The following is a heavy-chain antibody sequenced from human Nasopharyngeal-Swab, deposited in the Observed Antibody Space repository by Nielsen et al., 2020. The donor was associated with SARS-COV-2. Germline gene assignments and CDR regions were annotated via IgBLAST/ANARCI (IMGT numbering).Heavy chain of an antibody. CDR3: ARDKSTTGNYYYYYGMDV. CDR2: IYYSGST. V-gene: IGHV4-59*06. J-gene: IGHJ6*02. Sequence: SATLSLTSTVSGGPISSYYWSWIRQPPGKGLEWIGYIYYSGSTYYNPSLKSRVTISVDTSKNQFSLKLSSVTAADTAVYYCARDKSTTGNYYYYYGMDVWGQGTTVTVSS. D-gene: IGHD1-1*01. CDR1: GGPISSYY.